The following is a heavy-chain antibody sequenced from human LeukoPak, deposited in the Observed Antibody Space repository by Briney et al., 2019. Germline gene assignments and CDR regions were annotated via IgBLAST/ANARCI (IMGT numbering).Heavy chain of an antibody. D-gene: IGHD5-24*01. J-gene: IGHJ5*02. Sequence: SETLSLTCIVSGGPISDYHWTWIRQPPGKGLEWIGYIEKSGSTNYNLSLKSRVTISLDRSKNQLSLKLSSMTAADTAVYYCARGRDGYDPLGQGTLVTVSS. V-gene: IGHV4-59*01. CDR3: ARGRDGYDP. CDR1: GGPISDYH. CDR2: IEKSGST.